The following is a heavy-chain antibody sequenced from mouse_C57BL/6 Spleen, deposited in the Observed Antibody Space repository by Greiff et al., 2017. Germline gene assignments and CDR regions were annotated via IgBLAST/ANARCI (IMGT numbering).Heavy chain of an antibody. CDR2: INPNYGTT. V-gene: IGHV1-39*01. CDR3: ARWGLTGYYFDY. J-gene: IGHJ2*01. D-gene: IGHD4-1*01. CDR1: GSSFPASN. Sequence: EVQLQQSGPELVKPGASVKISCKASGSSFPASNMTWVKQSNGKTLEWIGVINPNYGTTSYNQKFKGKATLTVDQSSSTAYMQLNSLTSEDSAVYYCARWGLTGYYFDYWGQGTTLTVSS.